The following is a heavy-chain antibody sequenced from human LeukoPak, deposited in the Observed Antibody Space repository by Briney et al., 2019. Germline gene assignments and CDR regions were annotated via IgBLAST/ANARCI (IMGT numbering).Heavy chain of an antibody. D-gene: IGHD2-2*02. V-gene: IGHV4-38-2*02. CDR1: GYSISSGYY. CDR3: ARGDIPDY. Sequence: PSETLSLTCTVSGYSISSGYYWGWIRQPPGKGLEWIGSIYHSGNTYYKSSLKSRVTISVDTSKNQFSLKLRSVTTTDTAVYYCARGDIPDYWGQGTLVTVSS. J-gene: IGHJ4*02. CDR2: IYHSGNT.